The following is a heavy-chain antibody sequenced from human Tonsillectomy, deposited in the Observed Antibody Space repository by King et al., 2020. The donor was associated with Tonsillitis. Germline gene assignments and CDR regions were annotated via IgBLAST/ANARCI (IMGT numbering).Heavy chain of an antibody. V-gene: IGHV3-66*01. J-gene: IGHJ4*02. D-gene: IGHD6-13*01. CDR3: AREAAAAGTPHFDY. CDR2: IYSGGST. CDR1: GFTVSSNY. Sequence: VQLVESGGGLVQPGGSLRLSCAASGFTVSSNYMSWVRQAPGKGLEWVSVIYSGGSTYYADSVKGRFTISRDNSKNTLYIQMNSLRAEDTAVYYCAREAAAAGTPHFDYWGQGTLVTVSS.